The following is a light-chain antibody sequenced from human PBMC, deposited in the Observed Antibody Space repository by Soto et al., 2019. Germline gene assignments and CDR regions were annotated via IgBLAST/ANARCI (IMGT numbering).Light chain of an antibody. Sequence: MTQSPSSLSASVGDRVTITCRASQSVSSNLAWYQQKPGQAPRLLIYGASTRATGIPARFSGSGSGTDFTLTISRLEPDDFAVYYCQFYSSPSWTFGQGTKVDIK. CDR2: GAS. CDR3: QFYSSPSWT. J-gene: IGKJ1*01. CDR1: QSVSSN. V-gene: IGKV3-15*01.